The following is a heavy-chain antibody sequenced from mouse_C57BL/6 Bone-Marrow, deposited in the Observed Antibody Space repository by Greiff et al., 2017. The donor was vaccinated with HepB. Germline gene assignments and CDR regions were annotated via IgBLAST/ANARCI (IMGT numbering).Heavy chain of an antibody. V-gene: IGHV1-52*01. CDR3: ARSGGPTWFAY. CDR2: IYPSDSET. Sequence: QVQLQQPGAELVRPGSSVKLSCKASGYTFTSYWMHWVKQRPIQGLEWIGNIYPSDSETHYNQKFKDKATLTVDKSSITAYMQLSSLTSEDSAVYYCARSGGPTWFAYWGQGTLVTVSA. CDR1: GYTFTSYW. J-gene: IGHJ3*01. D-gene: IGHD3-1*01.